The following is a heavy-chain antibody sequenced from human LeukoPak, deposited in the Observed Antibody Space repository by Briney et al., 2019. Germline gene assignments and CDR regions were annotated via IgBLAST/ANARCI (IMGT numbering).Heavy chain of an antibody. CDR3: ARGDCTNGVCSGGYGY. J-gene: IGHJ4*02. Sequence: PSETLSLTCAVYGGSFSGYHWSWIRQPPGKGLEWIGEINHSGSTNYNPSLKSRVTISVDTSKNQFSLKLSSVTAADTAVYYCARGDCTNGVCSGGYGYWGQGTLVTVSS. D-gene: IGHD2-8*01. V-gene: IGHV4-34*01. CDR1: GGSFSGYH. CDR2: INHSGST.